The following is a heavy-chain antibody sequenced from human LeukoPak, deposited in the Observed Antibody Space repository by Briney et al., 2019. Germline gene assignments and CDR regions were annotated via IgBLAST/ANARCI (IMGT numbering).Heavy chain of an antibody. CDR2: ISAYNGDT. CDR3: ARDFSKWFDP. V-gene: IGHV1-18*01. D-gene: IGHD4-11*01. J-gene: IGHJ5*02. Sequence: ASVKVSCKASGYTFTSYGISWVRQAPGQGLEWMGWISAYNGDTNYAQNRQGRVTMTTDTSTSTAYMELRSLRSDDTAVYYCARDFSKWFDPWGQGTLVTVSS. CDR1: GYTFTSYG.